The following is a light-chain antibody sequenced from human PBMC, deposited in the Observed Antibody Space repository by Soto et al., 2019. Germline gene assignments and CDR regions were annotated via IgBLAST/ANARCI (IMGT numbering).Light chain of an antibody. CDR1: QSVRSY. J-gene: IGKJ5*01. CDR2: SAS. Sequence: EIVLTQSPATLSLSPGERATLSCRASQSVRSYLAWYQQKPGQAPRLLIYSASNRAPGVPARFSGGGSGTAFTLPISSLEPEDFALYCCLQRSTLNTFGHGTRLEIK. V-gene: IGKV3-11*01. CDR3: LQRSTLNT.